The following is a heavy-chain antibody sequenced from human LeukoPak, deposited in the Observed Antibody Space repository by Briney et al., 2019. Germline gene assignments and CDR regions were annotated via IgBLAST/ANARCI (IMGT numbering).Heavy chain of an antibody. D-gene: IGHD3-10*01. CDR1: GFTFGNCW. J-gene: IGHJ6*02. V-gene: IGHV3-74*01. CDR2: IDSDGINT. CDR3: VRDSWGSGSDFYYGVDV. Sequence: AGGSLRLSCGASGFTFGNCWMHWVRQVPGKGPVWVARIDSDGINTRYADSVKGRFTISRDNANNTLFLQMNSLRAEDSAVYYCVRDSWGSGSDFYYGVDVWGQGTTVTVSS.